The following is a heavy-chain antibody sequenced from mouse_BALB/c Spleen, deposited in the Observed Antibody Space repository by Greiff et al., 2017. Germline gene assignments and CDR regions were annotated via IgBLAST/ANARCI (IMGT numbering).Heavy chain of an antibody. CDR3: AREGITTAYWYFDV. J-gene: IGHJ1*01. CDR2: INPYNDGT. V-gene: IGHV1-14*01. Sequence: VQLKESGPELVKPGASVKMSCKASGYTFTSYVMHWVKQKPGQGLEWIGYINPYNDGTKYNEKFKGKATLTSDKSSSTAYMELSSLTSEDSAVYYCAREGITTAYWYFDVWGAGTTVTVSS. D-gene: IGHD1-2*01. CDR1: GYTFTSYV.